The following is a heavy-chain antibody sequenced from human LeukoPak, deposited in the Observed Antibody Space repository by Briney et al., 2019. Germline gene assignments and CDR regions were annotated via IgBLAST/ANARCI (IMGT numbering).Heavy chain of an antibody. D-gene: IGHD2-21*01. CDR1: GGSFSGYY. CDR2: INHSGST. CDR3: ARGQHSSDYYYYGMDV. Sequence: PSETLSLTCAVYGGSFSGYYWSWIRQPPGKGLEWIGEINHSGSTNYNPSLKSRVTISVDTSKNQFSLKLSSVTAADTAVYYCARGQHSSDYYYYGMDVWGQGTTVTVSS. J-gene: IGHJ6*02. V-gene: IGHV4-34*01.